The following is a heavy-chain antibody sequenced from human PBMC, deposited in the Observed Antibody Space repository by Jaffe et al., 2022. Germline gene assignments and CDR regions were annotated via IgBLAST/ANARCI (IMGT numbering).Heavy chain of an antibody. V-gene: IGHV1-2*06. Sequence: QVQLVQSGAEVKKPGASVKVSCKASGYTFTGYYMHWVRQAPGQGLEWMGRINPNSGGTNYAQKFQGRVTMTRDTSISTAYMELSRLRSDDTAVYYCARDRLYDILTDKRMDVWGKGTTVTVSS. CDR2: INPNSGGT. D-gene: IGHD3-9*01. CDR1: GYTFTGYY. J-gene: IGHJ6*03. CDR3: ARDRLYDILTDKRMDV.